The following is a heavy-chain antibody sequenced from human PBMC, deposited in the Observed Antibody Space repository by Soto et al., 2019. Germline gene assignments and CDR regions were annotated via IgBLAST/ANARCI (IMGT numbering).Heavy chain of an antibody. CDR3: ARQEAGSYFDF. J-gene: IGHJ4*01. CDR2: ISSDGRDE. D-gene: IGHD1-26*01. V-gene: IGHV3-30*03. Sequence: GGSLRLSCSVSGFTFSDYGMHWVRQAPGEGLQWVAVISSDGRDEQYADSVKGRFTVSRDNSKSTFYLQMNSLSPEDTAVYSCARQEAGSYFDFWGHGTLVTVSS. CDR1: GFTFSDYG.